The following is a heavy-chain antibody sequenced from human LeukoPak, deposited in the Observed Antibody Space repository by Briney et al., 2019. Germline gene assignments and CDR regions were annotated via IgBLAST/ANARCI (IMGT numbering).Heavy chain of an antibody. V-gene: IGHV4-59*01. CDR3: ARMGRDYYDSSGYDY. D-gene: IGHD3-22*01. CDR1: GGSFSGYY. CDR2: IYYSGST. J-gene: IGHJ4*02. Sequence: SETLSLTCAVSGGSFSGYYWSWIRQPPGKGLEWIGYIYYSGSTNYNPSLKSRVTISVDTSKNQFSLKLSSVTAADTAVYYCARMGRDYYDSSGYDYWGQGTLVTVSS.